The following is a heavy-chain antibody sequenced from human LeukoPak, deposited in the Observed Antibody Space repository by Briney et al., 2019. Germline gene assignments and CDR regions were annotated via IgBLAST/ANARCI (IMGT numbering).Heavy chain of an antibody. Sequence: PGGSLRLSCAASGFTFSSYWMSWIRQAPGKGLEWVANINQDGSEKYYVDSVKGRFTISRDGAKNSLYLQMISLRAEDTAVYYCARVYGSGRGNWGQGTLVTVSS. CDR1: GFTFSSYW. J-gene: IGHJ4*02. CDR2: INQDGSEK. CDR3: ARVYGSGRGN. V-gene: IGHV3-7*04. D-gene: IGHD3-10*01.